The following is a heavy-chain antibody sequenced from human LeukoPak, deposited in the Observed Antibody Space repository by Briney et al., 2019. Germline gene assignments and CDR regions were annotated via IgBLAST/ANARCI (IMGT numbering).Heavy chain of an antibody. Sequence: SETLSLTCTVSGGSISNYYWTWIRQPPGKGLEWLGFIYNAATTNYNPSLKSRVTISVDTSKNQFSLRLSSVTAADTAIYYCARVTTAWYVIGYWGQGALVTVSS. D-gene: IGHD6-13*01. V-gene: IGHV4-4*08. J-gene: IGHJ4*02. CDR1: GGSISNYY. CDR2: IYNAATT. CDR3: ARVTTAWYVIGY.